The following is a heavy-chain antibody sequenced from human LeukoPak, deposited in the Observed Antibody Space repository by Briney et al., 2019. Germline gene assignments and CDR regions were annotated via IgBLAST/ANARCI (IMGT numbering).Heavy chain of an antibody. V-gene: IGHV3-21*01. J-gene: IGHJ4*02. CDR3: ARDQIVGATTIDY. CDR2: ISSSSSYI. CDR1: GFRFNTYW. D-gene: IGHD1-26*01. Sequence: GGSLRLSCAASGFRFNTYWMSWVRQAPGKGLEWVSSISSSSSYIYYADSVKGRFTISRDNAKNSLYLQMNSLKAEDTAVYYCARDQIVGATTIDYWGQGTLVTVSS.